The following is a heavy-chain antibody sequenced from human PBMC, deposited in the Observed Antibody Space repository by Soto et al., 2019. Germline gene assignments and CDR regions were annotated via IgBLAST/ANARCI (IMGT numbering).Heavy chain of an antibody. D-gene: IGHD6-19*01. CDR3: ARYSEVAGPDFDI. CDR1: GYTFTNYA. Sequence: QVQLVQSGSELKKPGASVKVSCKASGYTFTNYAMNWVRQAPGQGLEWRGWINTKTGNPTYAQGFTGRFVVSLDTSVSTAYIQISSLKAEDTAVYYCARYSEVAGPDFDIWGQGTMVTVSS. J-gene: IGHJ3*02. V-gene: IGHV7-4-1*01. CDR2: INTKTGNP.